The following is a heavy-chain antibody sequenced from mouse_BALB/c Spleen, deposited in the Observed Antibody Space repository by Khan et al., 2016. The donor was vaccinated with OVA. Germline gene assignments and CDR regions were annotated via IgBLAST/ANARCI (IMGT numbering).Heavy chain of an antibody. Sequence: QIQLVQSGPELKKPGETVKISCKASGYTLTDYGMNWVKQAPGKGLKWMGWINTYTGEATYADDSKGRFAFSLETSASTAYLQINNLKTGYTATYFCSRSNGNYWFAYWGQGTLVTVSA. CDR2: INTYTGEA. CDR3: SRSNGNYWFAY. J-gene: IGHJ3*01. D-gene: IGHD2-1*01. V-gene: IGHV9-3-1*01. CDR1: GYTLTDYG.